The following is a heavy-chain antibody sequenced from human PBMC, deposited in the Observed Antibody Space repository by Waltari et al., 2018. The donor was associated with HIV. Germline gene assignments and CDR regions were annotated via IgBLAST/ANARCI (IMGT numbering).Heavy chain of an antibody. Sequence: EVQLVESGGGLVKPGGSLRLSCAASGFTFSSYSMNWFRQAPGKGRGVGSSISSSSSYIYYADSVKGRFTIARDNAKNSLYLQMNSLRAEDTAVYYCARDDPYYRLFDWGQGTLVTVSS. D-gene: IGHD3-10*01. J-gene: IGHJ4*02. CDR1: GFTFSSYS. CDR3: ARDDPYYRLFD. CDR2: ISSSSSYI. V-gene: IGHV3-21*01.